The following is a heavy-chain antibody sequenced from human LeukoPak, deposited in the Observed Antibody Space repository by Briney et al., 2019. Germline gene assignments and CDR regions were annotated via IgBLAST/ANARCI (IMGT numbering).Heavy chain of an antibody. J-gene: IGHJ3*02. Sequence: SETLSLTCTVSGGSISSYYWSWIRQPAGKGLEWIGRIYSSGSTSYNPSLKSRVTMSVDTSKNQVSLKLSSATAADTALYYCARQIAVAGEWAFDIWGQGTMVTVSS. CDR1: GGSISSYY. D-gene: IGHD6-19*01. CDR3: ARQIAVAGEWAFDI. CDR2: IYSSGST. V-gene: IGHV4-4*07.